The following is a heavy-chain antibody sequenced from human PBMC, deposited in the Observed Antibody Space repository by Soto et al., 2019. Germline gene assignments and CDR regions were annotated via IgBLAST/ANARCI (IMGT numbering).Heavy chain of an antibody. CDR3: ASASWEQYYDFWSGYYTGLDY. CDR1: GFTFSSYE. J-gene: IGHJ4*02. CDR2: ISSSGSTI. V-gene: IGHV3-48*03. D-gene: IGHD3-3*01. Sequence: QPGGSLRLSCAASGFTFSSYEMNWVRQAPGKGLEWVSYISSSGSTIYYADSVKGRFTISRDNAKNSLYLQMNSLRAEDTAVYYCASASWEQYYDFWSGYYTGLDYWGQGTLVTVSS.